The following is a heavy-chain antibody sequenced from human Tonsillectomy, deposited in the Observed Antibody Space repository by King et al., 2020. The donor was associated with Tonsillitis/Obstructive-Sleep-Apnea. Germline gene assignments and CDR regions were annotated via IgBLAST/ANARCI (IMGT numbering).Heavy chain of an antibody. D-gene: IGHD1/OR15-1a*01. CDR1: GGSITPDLLF. CDR2: TLLRWTN. Sequence: QLQESGPGLVKPSETLFLTCTFSGGSITPDLLFFGWVRHPPRRGLVGVGGTLLRWTNYYNASLKRRLTISVDTSKKQFSLNLSSVTAADTAVYFCARHSKPKGREHYFDFWGQGTLVTVSS. J-gene: IGHJ4*02. V-gene: IGHV4-39*01. CDR3: ARHSKPKGREHYFDF.